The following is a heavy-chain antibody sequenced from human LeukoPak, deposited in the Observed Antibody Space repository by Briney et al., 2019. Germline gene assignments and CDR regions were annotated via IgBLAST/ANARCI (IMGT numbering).Heavy chain of an antibody. CDR2: IYYSGST. CDR1: GGSISSYY. D-gene: IGHD3-22*01. V-gene: IGHV4-59*01. J-gene: IGHJ2*01. CDR3: ARARYYYDSSGYPYWYFDL. Sequence: SETLSLTCTVSGGSISSYYWSWIRQPPGKGLEWIGYIYYSGSTNYNPSLKSRVTISVDTSKNQFSLKLSSVTAADTAVYYCARARYYYDSSGYPYWYFDLWGRGTLVTASS.